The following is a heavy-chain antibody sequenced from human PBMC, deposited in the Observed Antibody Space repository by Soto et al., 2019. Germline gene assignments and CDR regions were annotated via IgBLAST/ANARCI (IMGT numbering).Heavy chain of an antibody. CDR2: IKQDGSEK. CDR1: GFTFSNYW. V-gene: IGHV3-7*05. Sequence: EVQLVESGGGLVQPGGSLRLSCAASGFTFSNYWMSWVRQAPRKGLEWVANIKQDGSEKYYVDSVKGRFTISRDNAKNSLYLQVNSLRAEDTAVYYCARALYGSGSSNYWGQGTLVIVSS. D-gene: IGHD3-10*01. CDR3: ARALYGSGSSNY. J-gene: IGHJ4*02.